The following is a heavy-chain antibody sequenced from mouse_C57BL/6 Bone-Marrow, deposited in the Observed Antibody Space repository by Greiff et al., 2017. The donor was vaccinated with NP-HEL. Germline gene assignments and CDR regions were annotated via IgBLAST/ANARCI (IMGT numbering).Heavy chain of an antibody. Sequence: EVQLQQSGTVLARPGASVKMSCKTSGYTFTSYWMHWVKQRPGQGLEWIGAIYPGNSDTSSNQKFKGKAKLTAVTSASTAYMELSSLTNEDSAVYYCTRCPSYYYGSRTYAMDYWGQGTSVTVSS. V-gene: IGHV1-5*01. CDR2: IYPGNSDT. CDR3: TRCPSYYYGSRTYAMDY. CDR1: GYTFTSYW. D-gene: IGHD1-1*01. J-gene: IGHJ4*01.